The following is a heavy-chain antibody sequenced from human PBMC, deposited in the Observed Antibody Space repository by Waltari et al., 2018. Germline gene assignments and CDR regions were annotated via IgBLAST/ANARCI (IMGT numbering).Heavy chain of an antibody. Sequence: QVQLVQSGAEVKKPGASVRVSCKASGYTLTSYEMHWVRQAPGQRLEWMGWINAGNGDTKYSQKFQGRVTLSRYTSASTAYMDLSSLRSEDTAIYYCARQSFYYDSSGSPPPDYWGQGTLVTVSS. CDR1: GYTLTSYE. V-gene: IGHV1-3*01. J-gene: IGHJ4*02. CDR3: ARQSFYYDSSGSPPPDY. D-gene: IGHD3-22*01. CDR2: INAGNGDT.